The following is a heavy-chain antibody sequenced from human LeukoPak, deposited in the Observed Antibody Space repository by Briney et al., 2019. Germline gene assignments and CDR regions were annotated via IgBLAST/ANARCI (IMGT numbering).Heavy chain of an antibody. CDR2: IYYSGST. J-gene: IGHJ3*02. CDR3: ASLGGYYESSSYSQLDAFDI. D-gene: IGHD3-22*01. V-gene: IGHV4-31*03. Sequence: SETLSLTCTVSGGSISSGGYYGSWFRQHPGKGLEWIGYIYYSGSTYYNPSLKSRVTISVDTSKNQFSLKLSSVTAADTALYYCASLGGYYESSSYSQLDAFDIWGQGTMVTVSS. CDR1: GGSISSGGYY.